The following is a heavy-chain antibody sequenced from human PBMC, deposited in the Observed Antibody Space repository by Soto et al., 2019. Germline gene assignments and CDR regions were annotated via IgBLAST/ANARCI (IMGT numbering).Heavy chain of an antibody. V-gene: IGHV5-10-1*01. Sequence: GESLKISCKGSGYSFTSYWISWVRQMPGKGLEWMGRIDPSDSYTNYSPSFQGHVTISADKSISTAYLQWSSLKASDTAMYYCARHVEVVPAAKTYYYYYGRDVWGQGTTVTVSS. D-gene: IGHD2-2*01. CDR2: IDPSDSYT. J-gene: IGHJ6*02. CDR1: GYSFTSYW. CDR3: ARHVEVVPAAKTYYYYYGRDV.